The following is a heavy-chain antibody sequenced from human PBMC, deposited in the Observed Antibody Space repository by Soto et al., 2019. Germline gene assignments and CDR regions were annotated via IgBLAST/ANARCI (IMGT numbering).Heavy chain of an antibody. CDR3: ARIEWSTGFDY. J-gene: IGHJ4*02. D-gene: IGHD3-3*01. Sequence: SETLSLTCTVSGGSINTYYWSLIRQPPGKGLEWIGYINYSGSTYYNPSLKSRVTISVDTSKNQFSLKLSSVTAADTAVYYCARIEWSTGFDYWGQGTLVTVSS. CDR2: INYSGST. CDR1: GGSINTYY. V-gene: IGHV4-30-4*01.